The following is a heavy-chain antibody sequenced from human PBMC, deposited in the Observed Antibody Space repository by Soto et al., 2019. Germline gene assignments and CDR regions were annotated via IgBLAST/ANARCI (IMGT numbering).Heavy chain of an antibody. V-gene: IGHV4-34*01. Sequence: PSETLSLTCAVYGGSFSGYYWSWIRQPPGKGLEWIGEINHSGSTNYNPSLKSRVTISVDTSKNQFSLKLSSVTAADTAVYYCARVMGGTIFGVRAYYYYIDVWGKGTTVTVSS. CDR1: GGSFSGYY. D-gene: IGHD3-3*01. J-gene: IGHJ6*03. CDR3: ARVMGGTIFGVRAYYYYIDV. CDR2: INHSGST.